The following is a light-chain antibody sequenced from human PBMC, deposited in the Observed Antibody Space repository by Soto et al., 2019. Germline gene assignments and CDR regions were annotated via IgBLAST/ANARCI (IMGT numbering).Light chain of an antibody. Sequence: EILMIQYPATLSASPGERATLSCRASQSVRSNVAWYQQKPGQAPRLLIYGASTGAPGIPARFSGSGSGTEFTLTVTSMKSEDFATYYCQQSYSTPTFGQGTKVDIK. V-gene: IGKV3-15*01. J-gene: IGKJ1*01. CDR2: GAS. CDR3: QQSYSTPT. CDR1: QSVRSN.